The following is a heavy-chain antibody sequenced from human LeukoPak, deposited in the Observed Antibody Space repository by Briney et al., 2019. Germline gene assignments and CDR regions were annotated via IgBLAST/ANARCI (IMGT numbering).Heavy chain of an antibody. CDR2: IWYDGSNK. D-gene: IGHD1/OR15-1a*01. CDR1: GFTFSSYG. Sequence: GGSLRLSCAASGFTFSSYGMHWVRQAPGKGLEWVAVIWYDGSNKYYADSVKGRFTISRDNSKNTLYLQMNSLRAEDTAVYYCARDAPTRSYYFDCWGQGTLVTVSS. CDR3: ARDAPTRSYYFDC. J-gene: IGHJ4*02. V-gene: IGHV3-33*01.